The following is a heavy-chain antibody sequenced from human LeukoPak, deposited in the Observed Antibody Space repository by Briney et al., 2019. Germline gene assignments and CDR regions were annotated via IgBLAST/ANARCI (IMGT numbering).Heavy chain of an antibody. Sequence: GASLRLSCAASGFTFSSYAMSWVRQAPGKGLEWVSAISSGGGSPYYADSVKGRFTISRDNSKNTLYLQMNSLRAEDTGVYYCAKRDCSGGSYRTTTFDYWGQGTLVTVSS. V-gene: IGHV3-23*01. J-gene: IGHJ4*02. CDR3: AKRDCSGGSYRTTTFDY. CDR1: GFTFSSYA. D-gene: IGHD2-15*01. CDR2: ISSGGGSP.